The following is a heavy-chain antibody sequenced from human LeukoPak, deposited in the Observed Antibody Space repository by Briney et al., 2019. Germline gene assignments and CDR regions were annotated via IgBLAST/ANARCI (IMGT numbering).Heavy chain of an antibody. CDR1: GFTFSSYE. CDR2: ISSSGSTI. V-gene: IGHV3-48*03. D-gene: IGHD3-10*01. J-gene: IGHJ4*02. Sequence: GGSLRLSCAASGFTFSSYEMNWVRQAPGKGLEWVSYISSSGSTIYYADSVKGRFTISRDNAKNSLYLQMNSLRAEDTAVYYCARDGSGSYSDYWGQGTLVTVSS. CDR3: ARDGSGSYSDY.